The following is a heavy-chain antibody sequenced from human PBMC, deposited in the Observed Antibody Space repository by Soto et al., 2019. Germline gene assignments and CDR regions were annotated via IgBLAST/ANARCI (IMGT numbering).Heavy chain of an antibody. CDR2: ISGSGGST. CDR1: GFTFSSYA. D-gene: IGHD4-17*01. V-gene: IGHV3-23*01. Sequence: GGSLRLSCAASGFTFSSYAMSWDRQAPGKGLEWVSAISGSGGSTYYVDSVKGRFTISRDNSKNTLYLQMNSLRAEDTAVYYCAKPGGDYVFFAFDIWGQGTMVTVSS. CDR3: AKPGGDYVFFAFDI. J-gene: IGHJ3*02.